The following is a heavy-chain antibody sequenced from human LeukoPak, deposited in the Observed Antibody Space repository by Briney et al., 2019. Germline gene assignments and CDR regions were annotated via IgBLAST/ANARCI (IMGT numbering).Heavy chain of an antibody. J-gene: IGHJ6*03. Sequence: SETLSLTCTGSGGSISSYYWSWIRQPPGKGLERMGYIYTSGSTNYNPSLKSRVTILVDTSKNQFSLKLSSVTAADTAVYYCARLSYTVTTFLGRFCYYYYMDVWGKGTTVTVSS. D-gene: IGHD4-11*01. CDR3: ARLSYTVTTFLGRFCYYYYMDV. CDR2: IYTSGST. V-gene: IGHV4-4*09. CDR1: GGSISSYY.